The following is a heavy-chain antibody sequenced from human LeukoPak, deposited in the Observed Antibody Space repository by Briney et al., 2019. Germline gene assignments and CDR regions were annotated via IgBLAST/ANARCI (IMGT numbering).Heavy chain of an antibody. J-gene: IGHJ4*02. CDR2: VRYDGTNN. D-gene: IGHD1-26*01. Sequence: PGGSLRLSCAASEFTFSFNNYGMHWVRQAPGKGLEWVAFVRYDGTNNYYADSVNGRFTVSRDNSKNTVYLQMSSLRTEETAVYYCAKDYGYSYGYFDHWGQGTLVTVSS. CDR1: EFTFSFNNYG. CDR3: AKDYGYSYGYFDH. V-gene: IGHV3-30*02.